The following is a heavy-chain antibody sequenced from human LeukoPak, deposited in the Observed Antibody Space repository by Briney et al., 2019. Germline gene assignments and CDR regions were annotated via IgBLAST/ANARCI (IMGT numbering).Heavy chain of an antibody. Sequence: GGSLRLSCAASGFTFSSYGMHWVRQAPGKGLEWVSAIDNSGAITYYADSVKGRFTISRDNSENTLYLQMSSLRVEDTAIYYCAIVATVSANFNYWGQGTLLTVSS. CDR3: AIVATVSANFNY. J-gene: IGHJ4*02. CDR2: IDNSGAIT. V-gene: IGHV3-23*05. D-gene: IGHD5-12*01. CDR1: GFTFSSYG.